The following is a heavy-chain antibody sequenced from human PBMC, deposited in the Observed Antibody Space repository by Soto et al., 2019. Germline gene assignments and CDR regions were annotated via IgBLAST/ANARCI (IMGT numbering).Heavy chain of an antibody. J-gene: IGHJ6*04. V-gene: IGHV3-49*04. CDR3: TRVPGYCSSTSCYTEHYYYYGMDV. D-gene: IGHD2-2*02. Sequence: GGSLRLSCTASGFTFGDYAMSWVRQAPGKGLEWVGFIRSKAYGGTTEYAASVKGRFTISRDDSKSIAYLQMNSLKTEDTAVSYCTRVPGYCSSTSCYTEHYYYYGMDVWGEGTPVTISS. CDR1: GFTFGDYA. CDR2: IRSKAYGGTT.